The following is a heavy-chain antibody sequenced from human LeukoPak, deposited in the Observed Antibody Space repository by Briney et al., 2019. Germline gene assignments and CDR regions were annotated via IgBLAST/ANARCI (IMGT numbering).Heavy chain of an antibody. CDR3: ARDSLHNYGGTGYGYYFDY. V-gene: IGHV3-48*04. J-gene: IGHJ4*02. D-gene: IGHD4/OR15-4a*01. CDR1: GFIFSSYA. CDR2: ISSSGSLV. Sequence: PGGSLRLSCGASGFIFSSYAMSWVRQAPGKEPEWISYISSSGSLVYYADSVKGRFTVSRDNAQKSLFLQMNGLRVEDTAMYYCARDSLHNYGGTGYGYYFDYWGQGTPVTVSS.